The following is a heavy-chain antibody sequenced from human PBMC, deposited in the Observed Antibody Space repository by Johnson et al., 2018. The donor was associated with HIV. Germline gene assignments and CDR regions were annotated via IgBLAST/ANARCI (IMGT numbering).Heavy chain of an antibody. CDR1: GFTVSSNY. V-gene: IGHV3-66*02. J-gene: IGHJ3*01. D-gene: IGHD3-10*01. CDR2: VYSGGTT. Sequence: VQLVESGGGLVQPGGSLRLSCAASGFTVSSNYMSWVRQAPGKGLESVSVVYSGGTTHYADSVKGRSTISRDNSKNTLYLQMNSLRAEDTAVYYCTRDREGVGVSWGQGTMVTVSS. CDR3: TRDREGVGVS.